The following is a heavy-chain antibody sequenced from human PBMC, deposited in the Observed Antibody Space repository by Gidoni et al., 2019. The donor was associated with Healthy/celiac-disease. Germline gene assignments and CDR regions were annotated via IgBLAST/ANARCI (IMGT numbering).Heavy chain of an antibody. CDR3: ARDRGK. Sequence: LSWVRQAPGKGLEWVANIKQDGSEKYYVDSVKGRFTISRDNAKNSLYLQMNSLRAEDTAVYYCARDRGKWGQGTLVTVSS. V-gene: IGHV3-7*01. J-gene: IGHJ4*02. CDR2: IKQDGSEK.